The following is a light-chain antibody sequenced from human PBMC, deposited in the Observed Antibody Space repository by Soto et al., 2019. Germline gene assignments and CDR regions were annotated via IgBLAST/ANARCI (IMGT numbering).Light chain of an antibody. Sequence: QSALAQPASVSGSPGQSITISCTGTSSEVGGYNYVSWYQQHPGKVPKLMIYGVSNRPSAVSDRFSGSRSGNTASLTISGLQAEDEADYYCSSFTSTSSLVFGTGTKLTVL. CDR3: SSFTSTSSLV. J-gene: IGLJ1*01. CDR2: GVS. V-gene: IGLV2-14*01. CDR1: SSEVGGYNY.